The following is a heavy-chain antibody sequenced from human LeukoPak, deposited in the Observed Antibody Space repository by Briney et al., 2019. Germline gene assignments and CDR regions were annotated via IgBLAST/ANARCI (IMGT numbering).Heavy chain of an antibody. Sequence: GGSLRLSCAASGFTVSSNYMSWVRQAPGKGLEWVSVIYSGGSTYYADSVKGRFTISRDNSKNTLYLQMNSLRVEDAAVYYCAKYGSWPYYFDYWGQGTLVTVSS. CDR3: AKYGSWPYYFDY. CDR1: GFTVSSNY. V-gene: IGHV3-53*01. CDR2: IYSGGST. J-gene: IGHJ4*02. D-gene: IGHD4-17*01.